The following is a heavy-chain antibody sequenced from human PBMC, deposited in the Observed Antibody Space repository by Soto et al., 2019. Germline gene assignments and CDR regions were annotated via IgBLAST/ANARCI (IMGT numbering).Heavy chain of an antibody. D-gene: IGHD6-13*01. CDR3: ARDFYSSSWYFSLNIRVSDY. Sequence: ASVKVSCKASGYTFTSYGISWVRQAPGQGLEWMGWISAYNGNTNYAQKLQGRVTMTTDTSTSTAYMELRSLRSDDTAVYYCARDFYSSSWYFSLNIRVSDYWGQGTLVTVSS. CDR1: GYTFTSYG. V-gene: IGHV1-18*01. CDR2: ISAYNGNT. J-gene: IGHJ4*02.